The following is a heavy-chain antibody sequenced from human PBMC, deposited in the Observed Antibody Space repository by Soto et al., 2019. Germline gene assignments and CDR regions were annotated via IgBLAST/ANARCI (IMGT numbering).Heavy chain of an antibody. J-gene: IGHJ4*02. V-gene: IGHV3-23*01. D-gene: IGHD3-3*01. Sequence: GGSLRLSCAASGFTFSSYAMSWVRQAPGKGLEWVSVVSASDNSTYYADSVKGRFTVSRDNSNNTVYLQMNSLRADDTAVYYCAKAGLRFLEWLLYFDSWGQGARVTVSS. CDR1: GFTFSSYA. CDR3: AKAGLRFLEWLLYFDS. CDR2: VSASDNST.